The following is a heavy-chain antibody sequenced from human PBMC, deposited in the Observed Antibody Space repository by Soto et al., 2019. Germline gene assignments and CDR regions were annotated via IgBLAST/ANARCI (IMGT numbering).Heavy chain of an antibody. V-gene: IGHV3-30*18. D-gene: IGHD6-13*01. J-gene: IGHJ3*02. CDR3: AKDTSSWLDAFDI. CDR2: ISYDGSNK. Sequence: QVQLVESGGGVVQPGRSLRLSCAASGFTFSSYGMHWVRQAPGKGLEWVAVISYDGSNKYYADSVKGRFTISRDNSKNTLYLQMNSLRAEDTAVCYCAKDTSSWLDAFDIWGQGTMLTVSS. CDR1: GFTFSSYG.